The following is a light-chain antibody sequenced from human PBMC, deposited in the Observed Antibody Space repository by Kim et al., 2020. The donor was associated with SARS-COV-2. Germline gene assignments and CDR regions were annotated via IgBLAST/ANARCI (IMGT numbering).Light chain of an antibody. CDR2: QDT. Sequence: SYELTQPPSVSVSPGQTASITCSGSGLGDKFAFWYQQKPGQSPVLVIYQDTRRPSGIPERFSGSNSGNTATLTISGTQAMDEADDYCQAWDSSAGGFGGG. V-gene: IGLV3-1*01. CDR3: QAWDSSAGG. CDR1: GLGDKF. J-gene: IGLJ3*02.